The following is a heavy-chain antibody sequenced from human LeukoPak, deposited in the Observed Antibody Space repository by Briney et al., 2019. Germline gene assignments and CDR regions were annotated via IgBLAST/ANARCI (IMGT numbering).Heavy chain of an antibody. D-gene: IGHD2-2*01. CDR2: INPSGGST. V-gene: IGHV1-46*01. J-gene: IGHJ4*02. Sequence: ASVKVSCKASGYTFTGYYMHWVRQAPGQGLEWMGIINPSGGSTSYAQKFQGRVTMTRDTSTSTVYMELSSLRSEDTAVYYCARESKVVPAAGYFDYWGQGTLVTVSS. CDR3: ARESKVVPAAGYFDY. CDR1: GYTFTGYY.